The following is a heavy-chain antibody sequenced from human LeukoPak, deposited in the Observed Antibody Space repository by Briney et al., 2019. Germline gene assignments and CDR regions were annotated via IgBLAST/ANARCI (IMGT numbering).Heavy chain of an antibody. CDR3: ARCPSWGSYRRNYFDY. V-gene: IGHV3-23*01. CDR2: ISGSGGST. Sequence: HSGGSLRLSCAASGFTFSSYAMSWVRQAPGQGLEWVSAISGSGGSTYYADSVKGRFTISRDNAKNSLYLQMNSLRDEDTAVYYCARCPSWGSYRRNYFDYWGQGTLVTVSS. CDR1: GFTFSSYA. J-gene: IGHJ4*02. D-gene: IGHD3-16*02.